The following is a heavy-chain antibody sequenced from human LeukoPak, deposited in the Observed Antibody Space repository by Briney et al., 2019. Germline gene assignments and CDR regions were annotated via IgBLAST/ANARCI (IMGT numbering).Heavy chain of an antibody. D-gene: IGHD3-22*01. Sequence: GGSLRLSCAASGFTFDDYTMHWVRQAPGKGLEWVSLISWDGGSTYYADSVKGRFTISRDNAKNSLYLQMNSLRAEDTAVYYCASPDYYDSSGYYRKDAFDIWGQGTMVTVSS. CDR3: ASPDYYDSSGYYRKDAFDI. CDR1: GFTFDDYT. CDR2: ISWDGGST. J-gene: IGHJ3*02. V-gene: IGHV3-43*01.